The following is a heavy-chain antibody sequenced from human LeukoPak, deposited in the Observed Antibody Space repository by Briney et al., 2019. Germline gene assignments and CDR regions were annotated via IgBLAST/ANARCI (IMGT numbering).Heavy chain of an antibody. Sequence: GRSLRLSCAASGFTFTSYGMHWVRQAPGKGLEWVAVISYDGSNKYYADSVKGRFNISRDNSKNTLYLQMNSLRAEDTAVYYCAKDLDILTGYLDYWGQGTLVTVSS. D-gene: IGHD3-9*01. CDR3: AKDLDILTGYLDY. CDR2: ISYDGSNK. V-gene: IGHV3-30*18. J-gene: IGHJ4*02. CDR1: GFTFTSYG.